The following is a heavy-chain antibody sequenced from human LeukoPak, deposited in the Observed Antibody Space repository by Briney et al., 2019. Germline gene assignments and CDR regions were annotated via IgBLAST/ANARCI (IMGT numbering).Heavy chain of an antibody. D-gene: IGHD6-13*01. CDR2: ISGSGGST. Sequence: PGGSLRLSCAASGFTFIDYGMNWVRQAPGKGLEWVSAISGSGGSTYYADSVKGRFTISRDNSKNTLYLQMNSLRAEDTAVYYCAKDRTLYSSSWYYFDYWGQGTLVTVSS. J-gene: IGHJ4*02. V-gene: IGHV3-23*01. CDR3: AKDRTLYSSSWYYFDY. CDR1: GFTFIDYG.